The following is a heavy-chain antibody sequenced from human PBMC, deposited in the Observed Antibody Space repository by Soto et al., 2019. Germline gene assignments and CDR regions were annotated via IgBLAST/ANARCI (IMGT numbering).Heavy chain of an antibody. CDR2: IIPIIGIA. V-gene: IGHV1-69*10. Sequence: ASVKVSCKASGGTFSSYAISWVRQAPGQGPEWMGGIIPIIGIANYAQKFQGRVTITADKSTSTAYMELSSLRSEDTAVYYCARAPADIVVVPAAMDYYYYYMDVWGKGTTVTVSS. J-gene: IGHJ6*03. CDR1: GGTFSSYA. CDR3: ARAPADIVVVPAAMDYYYYYMDV. D-gene: IGHD2-2*01.